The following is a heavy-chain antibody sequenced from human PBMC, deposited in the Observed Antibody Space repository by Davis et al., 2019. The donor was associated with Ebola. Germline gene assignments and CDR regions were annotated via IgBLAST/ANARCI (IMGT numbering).Heavy chain of an antibody. CDR2: IWYDGSNK. Sequence: GESLKISCTASGFTVSSYGMHWVRQAPGKGLEWVAVIWYDGSNKYYADSVKGRFTISRDNSKGTLFLQMNSLRVEDTTVYYCAREDSGSYWSAWGGFSYWGQGALVTVSS. J-gene: IGHJ4*02. CDR1: GFTVSSYG. D-gene: IGHD1-26*01. CDR3: AREDSGSYWSAWGGFSY. V-gene: IGHV3-33*01.